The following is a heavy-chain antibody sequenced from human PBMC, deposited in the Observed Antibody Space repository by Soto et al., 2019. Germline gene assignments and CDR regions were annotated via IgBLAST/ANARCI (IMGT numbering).Heavy chain of an antibody. Sequence: SETLSLTCAVYGGSFSGYYWSWIRQPPGKGLEWIGEINHSGSTNYNPSLKSRVTISVDTSKSQFSLKLSSVTAADTAVYYCAREKPYSSSWYHDYWGQGTLVTVSS. CDR2: INHSGST. J-gene: IGHJ4*02. CDR1: GGSFSGYY. CDR3: AREKPYSSSWYHDY. V-gene: IGHV4-34*01. D-gene: IGHD6-13*01.